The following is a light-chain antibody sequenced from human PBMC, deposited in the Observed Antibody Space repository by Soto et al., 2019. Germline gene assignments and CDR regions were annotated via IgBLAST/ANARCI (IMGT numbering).Light chain of an antibody. Sequence: DIVMTQSPRSLSVTPGEPASISCRSSQSLLHSNGNYYLDWYLQKPGQSPRLLMYLASKRASGVPARFSGSGSGTDFTPKISRVEAEDVGVYYCMQTVLTWTFGQGTEVEVK. CDR3: MQTVLTWT. CDR1: QSLLHSNGNYY. CDR2: LAS. V-gene: IGKV2-28*01. J-gene: IGKJ1*01.